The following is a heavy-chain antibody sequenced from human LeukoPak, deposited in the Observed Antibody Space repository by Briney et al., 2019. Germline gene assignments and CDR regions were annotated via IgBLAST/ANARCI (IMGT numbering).Heavy chain of an antibody. CDR2: INHSGST. V-gene: IGHV4-34*01. Sequence: SGTLSLTCAVYGGSFSGYYWSWIRQPPGKGLEWIGEINHSGSTNYNPSLKSRVTISVDTSKNQFSLKLSSVTAADTAVYYCARGNWGLFDYWGQGTLVTVSS. D-gene: IGHD7-27*01. CDR3: ARGNWGLFDY. CDR1: GGSFSGYY. J-gene: IGHJ4*02.